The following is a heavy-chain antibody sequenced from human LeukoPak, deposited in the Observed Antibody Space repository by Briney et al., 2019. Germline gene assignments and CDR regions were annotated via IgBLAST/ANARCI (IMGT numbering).Heavy chain of an antibody. CDR2: ISGSGGST. J-gene: IGHJ4*02. V-gene: IGHV3-23*01. CDR3: AKGPYDILTGLFVGDAY. Sequence: GASLRLSCAASGFTFSSYAMSWVRQAPGKGLEWVSAISGSGGSTYYADSVKGRFTISRDNSKNTLYLQMNSLRAEDTAVYYCAKGPYDILTGLFVGDAYWGQGTLVTVSS. CDR1: GFTFSSYA. D-gene: IGHD3-9*01.